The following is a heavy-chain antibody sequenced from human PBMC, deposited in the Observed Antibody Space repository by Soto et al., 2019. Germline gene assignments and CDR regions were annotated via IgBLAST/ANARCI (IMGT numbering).Heavy chain of an antibody. CDR2: ISGSGGST. Sequence: GGSLRISCAASGFTFSIYAMSWVRQAPGKGLEWVSAISGSGGSTYYADSVKGRFTISRDNSKNTLYLQMNCLRAEDTAVYYCAKGPYNSSGYSDAFDIWGQGTMVTVSS. CDR3: AKGPYNSSGYSDAFDI. J-gene: IGHJ3*02. CDR1: GFTFSIYA. V-gene: IGHV3-23*01. D-gene: IGHD3-22*01.